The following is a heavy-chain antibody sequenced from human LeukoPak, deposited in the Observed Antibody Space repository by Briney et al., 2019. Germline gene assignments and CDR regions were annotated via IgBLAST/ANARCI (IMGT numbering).Heavy chain of an antibody. CDR2: INPSGGNT. CDR1: GYTFTNYY. CDR3: ARVRDGYNDAYDI. Sequence: ASVKVSCKASGYTFTNYYMHWVRQAPAQGLEWMGIINPSGGNTNYAQNFQGRVTMTRDTSTSTVYMELSSLRSEDTAVYYCARVRDGYNDAYDIWGQGTMVTVPS. D-gene: IGHD5-24*01. J-gene: IGHJ3*02. V-gene: IGHV1-46*01.